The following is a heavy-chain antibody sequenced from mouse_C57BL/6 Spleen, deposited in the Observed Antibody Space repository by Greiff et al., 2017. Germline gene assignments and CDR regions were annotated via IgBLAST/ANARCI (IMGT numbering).Heavy chain of an antibody. Sequence: EVKLLESGGGLVKPGGSLKLSCAASGFTFSSYAMSWVRQTPEKRLAWVATISDGGSYTYYPDNVKGRFTISRDNAKNNLYLQMSHLKSEDTAMYYCARDLAWFAYWGQGTLVTVSA. CDR2: ISDGGSYT. V-gene: IGHV5-4*01. J-gene: IGHJ3*01. CDR1: GFTFSSYA. CDR3: ARDLAWFAY.